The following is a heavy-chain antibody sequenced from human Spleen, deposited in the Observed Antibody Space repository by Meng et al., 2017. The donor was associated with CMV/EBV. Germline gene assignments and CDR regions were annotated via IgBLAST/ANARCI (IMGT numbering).Heavy chain of an antibody. J-gene: IGHJ5*02. Sequence: GGSLRLSCAASGFTFSSYWMSWVRQAPGKGLEWVGNIKQDGSEKYYVDSVKGRFTISRDNAKNSLYLQMYSLRAEDTAVYYCAREDSSSSWWFDPWGQGTLVTVSS. V-gene: IGHV3-7*01. CDR3: AREDSSSSWWFDP. CDR2: IKQDGSEK. CDR1: GFTFSSYW. D-gene: IGHD6-6*01.